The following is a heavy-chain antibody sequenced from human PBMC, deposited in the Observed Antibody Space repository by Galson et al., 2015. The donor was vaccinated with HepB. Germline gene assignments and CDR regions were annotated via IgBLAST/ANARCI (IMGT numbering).Heavy chain of an antibody. CDR1: GFTSSGSA. V-gene: IGHV3-73*01. D-gene: IGHD3-22*01. Sequence: SLRLSCAASGFTSSGSAMHWVRQTSGKGLEWVGRISSKASSYATAYAASVKGRSTILRDDSKSTAYLQMNSLKTEDTAVYYCTRICVTIIVVVILDYWGQGTLVTVSS. J-gene: IGHJ4*02. CDR2: ISSKASSYAT. CDR3: TRICVTIIVVVILDY.